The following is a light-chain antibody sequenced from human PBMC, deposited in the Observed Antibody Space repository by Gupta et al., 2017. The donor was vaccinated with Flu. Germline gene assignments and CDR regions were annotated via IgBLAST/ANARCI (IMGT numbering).Light chain of an antibody. CDR3: QAWDTFTVSVV. J-gene: IGLJ2*01. CDR1: RLGDKN. CDR2: QDT. Sequence: GNRLGDKNVAWYQKRPGQSPLLVIIQDTQRPSGIPARFSGANSGNRATLTISGTQALDEADYYYQAWDTFTVSVVFGGGTKLTVL. V-gene: IGLV3-1*01.